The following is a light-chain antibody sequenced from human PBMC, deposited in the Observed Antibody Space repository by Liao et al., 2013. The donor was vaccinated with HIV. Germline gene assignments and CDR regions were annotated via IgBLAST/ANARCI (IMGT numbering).Light chain of an antibody. CDR2: QDT. CDR3: QAWDSSTNYV. CDR1: KLGDKY. V-gene: IGLV3-1*01. J-gene: IGLJ1*01. Sequence: SSELTQSPSVSVSPGQTATITCSGDKLGDKYASWYQQRPGQSPILVIYQDTKRPSGISDRFSGSNSGNTATLTISGTQALDEADYYCQAWDSSTNYVFGSGTQVTV.